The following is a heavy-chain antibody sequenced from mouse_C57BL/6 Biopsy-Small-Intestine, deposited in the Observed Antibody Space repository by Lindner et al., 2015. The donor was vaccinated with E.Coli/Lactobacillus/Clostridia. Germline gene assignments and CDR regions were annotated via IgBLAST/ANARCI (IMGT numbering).Heavy chain of an antibody. D-gene: IGHD1-3*01. CDR2: ISPYNGNT. Sequence: SVKVSCKASGYSFAMYTITWVRQAPGQGLEWMGWISPYNGNTNYAQKVQGRVTMTTDTSTSTAYMELRSLRSDDTAVYYCARVDITLAGSIRSDFWGQGTLVTVSS. J-gene: IGHJ4*01. CDR3: ARVDITLAGSIRSDF. V-gene: IGHV1-4*01. CDR1: GYSFAMYT.